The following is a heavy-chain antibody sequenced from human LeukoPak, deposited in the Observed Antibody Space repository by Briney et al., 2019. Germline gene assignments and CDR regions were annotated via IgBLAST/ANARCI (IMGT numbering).Heavy chain of an antibody. Sequence: KTGGSLRLSCAASGFTFSNAWMNWVRQAPGKGLEWVGHIKSKTGGGTPDYAAPVKGRFTISRDDSKNTLYLQMNSLKTEDTAVYYCTTSSEGNSYYFDYWGQGTLVTDSS. CDR2: IKSKTGGGTP. J-gene: IGHJ4*02. V-gene: IGHV3-15*01. D-gene: IGHD6-19*01. CDR3: TTSSEGNSYYFDY. CDR1: GFTFSNAW.